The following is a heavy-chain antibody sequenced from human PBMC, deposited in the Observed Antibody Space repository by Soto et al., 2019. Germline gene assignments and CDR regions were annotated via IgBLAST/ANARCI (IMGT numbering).Heavy chain of an antibody. V-gene: IGHV3-15*01. CDR1: GFTFSNAW. J-gene: IGHJ4*02. CDR3: TTDVPNKEIDY. Sequence: GGSLRLSCAASGFTFSNAWMSWVRQAPGKGLEWVGRIKSKTDGGTTDYAAPVKGRFTITRDDSKNTLYLQMNSLKTEDTDVYYCTTDVPNKEIDYWGQGTLVTVSS. CDR2: IKSKTDGGTT.